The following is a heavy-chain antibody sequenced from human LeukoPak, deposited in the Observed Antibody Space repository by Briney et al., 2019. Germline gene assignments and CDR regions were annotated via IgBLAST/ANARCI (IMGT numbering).Heavy chain of an antibody. J-gene: IGHJ3*02. CDR1: GGSISSYY. Sequence: PSETLSLTCRVSGGSISSYYWSWIRQPPGKGLEWIGYIYSSGSTNYNPSLKSRVTISVDTSKNQFSLKLSSVTAADTAVYYCARDLNAFDIWGQGTMVTVSS. V-gene: IGHV4-59*01. CDR2: IYSSGST. CDR3: ARDLNAFDI.